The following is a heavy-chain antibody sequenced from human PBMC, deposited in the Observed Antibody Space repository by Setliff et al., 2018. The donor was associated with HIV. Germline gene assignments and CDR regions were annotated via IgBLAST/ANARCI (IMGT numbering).Heavy chain of an antibody. J-gene: IGHJ5*02. CDR2: ISWSSGSI. CDR3: AKDMSTDWYTVSGFDL. D-gene: IGHD3-9*01. Sequence: HPGGSLRLSCVASGFTLDDYVMHWVRQAPGKGLEWVSGISWSSGSIDSADSVKGRFTISRDNAKNSLYLQMNSLRPEDTALYYCAKDMSTDWYTVSGFDLWGQGTLVTSPQ. CDR1: GFTLDDYV. V-gene: IGHV3-9*01.